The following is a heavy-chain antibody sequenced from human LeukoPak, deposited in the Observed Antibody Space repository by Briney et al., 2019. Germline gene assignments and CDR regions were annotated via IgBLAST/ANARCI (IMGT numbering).Heavy chain of an antibody. CDR3: TTEGYGFWSIYYYYYMDV. CDR2: IKSKTDGGTT. D-gene: IGHD3-3*01. V-gene: IGHV3-15*01. J-gene: IGHJ6*03. Sequence: GGSLRLSCAASGFTFSNAWMSWVRQAPGKGLEWVGRIKSKTDGGTTDYAAPVKGRFTISRDDSKNTLYLQMNSLKTEDTAVYYCTTEGYGFWSIYYYYYMDVWGKGTTVTVSS. CDR1: GFTFSNAW.